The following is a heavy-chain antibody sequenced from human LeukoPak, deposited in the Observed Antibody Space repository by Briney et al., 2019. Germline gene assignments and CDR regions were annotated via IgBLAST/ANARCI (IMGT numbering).Heavy chain of an antibody. CDR2: ISSSGSTI. J-gene: IGHJ4*02. Sequence: GGSLRLSCAASGFTFSSYEMNWVRQAPGKGLEWVSYISSSGSTIYYADSVKGRFTISRDNAKNSLYLQMNSLRAEDTAVYYCARDLIGGGIIAPGGQGTLVTVSS. CDR3: ARDLIGGGIIAP. D-gene: IGHD3-16*01. CDR1: GFTFSSYE. V-gene: IGHV3-48*03.